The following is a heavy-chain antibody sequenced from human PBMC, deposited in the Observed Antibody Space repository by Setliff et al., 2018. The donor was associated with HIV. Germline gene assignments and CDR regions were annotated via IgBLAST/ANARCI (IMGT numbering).Heavy chain of an antibody. V-gene: IGHV1-69*11. CDR2: IIPALGEG. Sequence: SVKVSCKASGYSLSTYAISWVRQAPGQGLEWMGSIIPALGEGHYTQRLQGRVTIAADESTHTAYMELSGLRSEDTATYFCAWGILYGLFENWGPGTLVTVSS. CDR3: AWGILYGLFEN. J-gene: IGHJ1*01. CDR1: GYSLSTYA. D-gene: IGHD7-27*01.